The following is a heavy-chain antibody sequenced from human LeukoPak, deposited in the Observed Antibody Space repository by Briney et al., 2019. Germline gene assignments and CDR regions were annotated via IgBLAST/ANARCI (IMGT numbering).Heavy chain of an antibody. V-gene: IGHV3-30*18. CDR1: GFTFSSYG. CDR3: AKDRGSGGYYGMDV. D-gene: IGHD6-19*01. J-gene: IGHJ6*02. Sequence: GGSLRLSCAASGFTFSSYGMHWVRQAPGKGLEWVAVISFDGSNKYYADSVKGRFTISRDNSKNTLYLQMNSLRAEDTAVYYCAKDRGSGGYYGMDVWGQGTTVTVSS. CDR2: ISFDGSNK.